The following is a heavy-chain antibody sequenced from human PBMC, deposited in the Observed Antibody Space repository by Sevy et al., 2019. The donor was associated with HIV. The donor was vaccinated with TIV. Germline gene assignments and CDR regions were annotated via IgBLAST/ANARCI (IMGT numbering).Heavy chain of an antibody. D-gene: IGHD3-22*01. Sequence: GGSLRLSCAASGFTFSNAWMNWVRQAPGKGLEWVGRIKSKTDGGTTDYAAPVKGRFTISRDDSKNTLYLQMNRLKPEDTAVYYCVTQGFDDSSGYKTLDYWGQGTPVTVSS. V-gene: IGHV3-15*07. J-gene: IGHJ4*02. CDR3: VTQGFDDSSGYKTLDY. CDR2: IKSKTDGGTT. CDR1: GFTFSNAW.